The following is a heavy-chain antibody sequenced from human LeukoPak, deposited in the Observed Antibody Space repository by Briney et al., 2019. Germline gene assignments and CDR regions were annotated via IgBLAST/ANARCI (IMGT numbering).Heavy chain of an antibody. CDR3: ARHLYSGDSSFDY. CDR2: IHYSRTT. J-gene: IGHJ4*02. Sequence: PSETLSLTCTVSGGSISNYHWSWIRQPPGKGPEWIGYIHYSRTTNCNPSLKSRVTMSVDTSKNQFSLKLSSVTAADTAVYYCARHLYSGDSSFDYWGQGTLVTVSS. D-gene: IGHD1-26*01. CDR1: GGSISNYH. V-gene: IGHV4-59*08.